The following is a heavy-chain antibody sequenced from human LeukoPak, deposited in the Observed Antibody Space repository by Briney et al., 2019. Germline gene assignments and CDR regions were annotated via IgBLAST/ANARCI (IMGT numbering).Heavy chain of an antibody. CDR3: ATHSYGPFDY. V-gene: IGHV4-39*07. J-gene: IGHJ4*02. D-gene: IGHD5-18*01. CDR1: GVSISSSSYY. CDR2: IYYSGST. Sequence: SETLSLTCTVSGVSISSSSYYWGWIRQPPGKGLEWIGSIYYSGSTYYNPSLKSRVTISVDTSKNQLSLKLSSVTAADTAVYYCATHSYGPFDYWGQGTLVTVSS.